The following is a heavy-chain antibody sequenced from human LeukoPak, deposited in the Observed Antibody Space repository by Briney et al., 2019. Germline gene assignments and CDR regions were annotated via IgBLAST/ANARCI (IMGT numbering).Heavy chain of an antibody. CDR2: ISGSGGST. CDR1: GFTFSSYS. Sequence: GGSLRLSCAASGFTFSSYSMNWVRQAPGKGLEWVSAISGSGGSTYYADSVKGRFTISRDNAKNSLYLQMNSLRAEDTAVYYCARVSVLLWFGELRALGALDIWGQGTMVTVSS. CDR3: ARVSVLLWFGELRALGALDI. J-gene: IGHJ3*02. V-gene: IGHV3-21*01. D-gene: IGHD3-10*01.